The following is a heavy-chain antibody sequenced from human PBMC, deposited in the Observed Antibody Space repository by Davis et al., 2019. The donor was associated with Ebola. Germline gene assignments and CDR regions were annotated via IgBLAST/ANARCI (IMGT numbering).Heavy chain of an antibody. CDR2: ISYDGSNK. D-gene: IGHD1-26*01. V-gene: IGHV3-30*18. J-gene: IGHJ4*02. CDR3: AKAGAGGSYSN. CDR1: GFTFSSYG. Sequence: GESLKISCAASGFTFSSYGMHWVRQAPGKGLEWVAVISYDGSNKYYADSVKGRFTISRDNSKNTLYLQMNSLRAEDTAVYYCAKAGAGGSYSNWGQGTLVTVPS.